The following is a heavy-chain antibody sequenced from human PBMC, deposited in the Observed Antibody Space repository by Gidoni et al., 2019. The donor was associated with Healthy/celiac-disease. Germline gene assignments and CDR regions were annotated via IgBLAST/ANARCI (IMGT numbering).Heavy chain of an antibody. D-gene: IGHD6-19*01. V-gene: IGHV4-39*01. J-gene: IGHJ4*02. CDR3: ARSIAVAERNLDY. CDR1: GGSISSSSYY. CDR2: IYYSGST. Sequence: QLQLQESGPGLVKPSETLSLTCTVSGGSISSSSYYWGWIRQPPGKGLEWIGSIYYSGSTYYNPSLKSRVTISVDTSKNQFSLKLSSVTAADTAVYYCARSIAVAERNLDYWGQGTLVTVSS.